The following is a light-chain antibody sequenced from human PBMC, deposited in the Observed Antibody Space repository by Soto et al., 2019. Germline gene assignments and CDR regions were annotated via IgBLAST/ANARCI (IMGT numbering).Light chain of an antibody. J-gene: IGKJ1*01. V-gene: IGKV3-20*01. Sequence: EILLTQSPGTLSLSPGERATLSCRASQSVSNSYLAWYQQKPGQAPRLLIYGASTRATGIPDRFSGSGSGTDFTLTISRLEPEDFAVYYCQQYGSAITFGQGTKVDIK. CDR1: QSVSNSY. CDR3: QQYGSAIT. CDR2: GAS.